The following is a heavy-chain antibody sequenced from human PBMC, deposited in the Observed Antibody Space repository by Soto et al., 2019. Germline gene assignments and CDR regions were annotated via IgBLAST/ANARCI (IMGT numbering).Heavy chain of an antibody. Sequence: QVLLQDSGPGLVKPSETLSLTCTVSGVSITPYFWSWIRQPAGEAPEWLGHIYASGRTTYNPSLKSRVTMFVSQTQVSLRLTSVTAADKAVYYCARHFDVDPSLDHYYFDLWGRGALVTVSS. CDR1: GVSITPYF. V-gene: IGHV4-4*07. CDR2: IYASGRT. D-gene: IGHD3-9*01. J-gene: IGHJ2*01. CDR3: ARHFDVDPSLDHYYFDL.